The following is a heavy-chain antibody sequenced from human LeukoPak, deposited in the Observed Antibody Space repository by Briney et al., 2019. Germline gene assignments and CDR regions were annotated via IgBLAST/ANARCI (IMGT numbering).Heavy chain of an antibody. J-gene: IGHJ4*02. CDR2: ISGSGGRT. D-gene: IGHD1-26*01. CDR1: GITFSSYG. V-gene: IGHV3-23*01. Sequence: GGSLRLSCAASGITFSSYGMSWVRQAPGKGLEWVSAISGSGGRTYYADSVKGRFTISRDNSKNTLYLQMNSLRAEDTAVYYCAKDFNSGSYYTVDYWGQGTLVTVSS. CDR3: AKDFNSGSYYTVDY.